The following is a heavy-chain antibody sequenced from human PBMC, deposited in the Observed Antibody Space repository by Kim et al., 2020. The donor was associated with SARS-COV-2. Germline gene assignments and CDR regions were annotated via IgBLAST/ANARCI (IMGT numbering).Heavy chain of an antibody. V-gene: IGHV1-46*01. J-gene: IGHJ4*02. D-gene: IGHD4-4*01. CDR3: ARAPTTVTTTLLDY. Sequence: AQKFQGRVTMTRDTSTSTVYMELSSLRSEDTAVYYCARAPTTVTTTLLDYWGQGTLVTVSS.